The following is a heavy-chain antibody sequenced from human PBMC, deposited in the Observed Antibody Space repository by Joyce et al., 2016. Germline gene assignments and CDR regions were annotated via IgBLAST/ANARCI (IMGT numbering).Heavy chain of an antibody. D-gene: IGHD3-10*01. CDR3: ARGSSALTYFDF. CDR2: INAGNGNT. V-gene: IGHV1-3*01. J-gene: IGHJ4*02. Sequence: QVQLVQSGAEVKKPGASVKVSCKASGYTFTGHTIHWVRQAPGQSLEWMGWINAGNGNTGFSQKFQGRVTVSRDTSANTAYMEVSSLSSEDTAVYYGARGSSALTYFDFWGQGTLVTVSS. CDR1: GYTFTGHT.